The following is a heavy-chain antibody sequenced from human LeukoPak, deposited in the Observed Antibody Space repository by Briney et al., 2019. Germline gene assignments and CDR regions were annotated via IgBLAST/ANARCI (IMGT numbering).Heavy chain of an antibody. CDR1: GFTFSRYW. J-gene: IGHJ3*02. D-gene: IGHD1-26*01. CDR3: ARDWDVDI. CDR2: IRQDGSEK. V-gene: IGHV3-7*01. Sequence: GGSLRLSCAASGFTFSRYWMSWVRQAPGKGLEWVANIRQDGSEKYYVDSVKGRFSISRDNAKNLVYLQMNSLRAEDTAVYYCARDWDVDIWGQGTMVTVSS.